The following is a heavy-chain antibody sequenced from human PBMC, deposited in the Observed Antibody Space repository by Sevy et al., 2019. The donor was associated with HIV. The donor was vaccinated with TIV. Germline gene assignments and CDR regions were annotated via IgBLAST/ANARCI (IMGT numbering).Heavy chain of an antibody. CDR3: AKDILGDNSPWFFFDY. D-gene: IGHD3-9*01. CDR1: GFTFRSYG. J-gene: IGHJ4*02. Sequence: GGSLRLSCAGSGFTFRSYGIHWVRQSPGKGLEWVAFISFDGRKTYSADSVKGRFTVSRDNSNNAVYLQMNNLRTEDTAMYYCAKDILGDNSPWFFFDYWGQGTQVTVSS. V-gene: IGHV3-30*18. CDR2: ISFDGRKT.